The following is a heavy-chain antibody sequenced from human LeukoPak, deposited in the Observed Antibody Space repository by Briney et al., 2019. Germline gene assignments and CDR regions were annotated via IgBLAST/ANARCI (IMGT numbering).Heavy chain of an antibody. Sequence: GGSLRLSCAASGFTFSSYAMSWVRQAPGKGLEWVSAISGSGGSTYYADSVKGRFTISRGNSKNTLYLQMNSLRAEDTAVYYCAKARGDFRYYDIYYFDYWGQGTLVTVSS. J-gene: IGHJ4*02. CDR3: AKARGDFRYYDIYYFDY. V-gene: IGHV3-23*01. CDR2: ISGSGGST. D-gene: IGHD3-9*01. CDR1: GFTFSSYA.